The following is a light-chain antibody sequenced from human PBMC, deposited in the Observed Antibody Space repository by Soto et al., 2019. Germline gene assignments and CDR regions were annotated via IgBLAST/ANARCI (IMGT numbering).Light chain of an antibody. V-gene: IGLV2-14*01. CDR2: EVS. Sequence: QSALTQPASVSGSPGQSITISCTGTSSDVGAYNYVSWYQQHPGKAPKLMIYEVSNRPSGVSNRFSGSKSGNTASLTISGLRAEDEADYCCNSYTRANALRVFGTGTKVTVL. CDR3: NSYTRANALRV. CDR1: SSDVGAYNY. J-gene: IGLJ1*01.